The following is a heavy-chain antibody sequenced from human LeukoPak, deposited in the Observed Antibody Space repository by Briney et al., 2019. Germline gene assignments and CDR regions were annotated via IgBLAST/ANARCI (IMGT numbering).Heavy chain of an antibody. CDR2: ISSSGSTI. CDR1: GFTFSSYA. V-gene: IGHV3-48*03. CDR3: ARFPGADYFDY. D-gene: IGHD3-10*01. Sequence: GGSLRLSCAASGFTFSSYAMSWVRKAPGKGLEWISYISSSGSTIYYADSVKGRFTISRDNPKNSLYLQMNSLRAEDTAVYYCARFPGADYFDYWGQGTLVTVSS. J-gene: IGHJ4*02.